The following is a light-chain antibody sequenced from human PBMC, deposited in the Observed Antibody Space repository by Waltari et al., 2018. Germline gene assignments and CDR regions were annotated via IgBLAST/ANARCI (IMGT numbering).Light chain of an antibody. CDR3: LQYKSNPYS. CDR2: AAS. Sequence: DIQMTQSPSSLSASAGDRVTITCRASQGITTYLNWYQQKPGKPPKRLIYAASNVESGVPSRFSGSGSGTDFTLTISSLQPEDSATYYCLQYKSNPYSFGQGTQVEI. J-gene: IGKJ2*03. V-gene: IGKV1-17*01. CDR1: QGITTY.